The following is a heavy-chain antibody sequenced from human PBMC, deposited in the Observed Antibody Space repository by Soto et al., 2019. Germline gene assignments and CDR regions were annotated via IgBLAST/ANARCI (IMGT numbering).Heavy chain of an antibody. Sequence: EVQLVESGGGLVLPGGSLRLSCAASGFTFSRYWMHWVRQAPGKGLVWVSRISSYGSDTHYADSVKGRFTISRDNAKNTVYLQMISLRAEDTAVYYCASNYAYAEGYYWYGIDVWGQGTTVTVSS. CDR2: ISSYGSDT. V-gene: IGHV3-74*01. CDR3: ASNYAYAEGYYWYGIDV. J-gene: IGHJ6*02. CDR1: GFTFSRYW. D-gene: IGHD3-16*01.